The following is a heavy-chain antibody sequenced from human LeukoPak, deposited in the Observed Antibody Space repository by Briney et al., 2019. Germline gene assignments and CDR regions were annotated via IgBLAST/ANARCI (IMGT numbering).Heavy chain of an antibody. CDR1: GVTFSSYA. Sequence: GGSLRLSCAASGVTFSSYAMTWVRQAPVKGLDWRSVVTDTGGNTYHADSVKGRFTISRDNTKNTVYLEMNSLRVEDTAVYYCAKGTVRSCSGPSCYPLDSWGQGTLVTVSS. D-gene: IGHD2-15*01. V-gene: IGHV3-23*01. J-gene: IGHJ4*02. CDR2: VTDTGGNT. CDR3: AKGTVRSCSGPSCYPLDS.